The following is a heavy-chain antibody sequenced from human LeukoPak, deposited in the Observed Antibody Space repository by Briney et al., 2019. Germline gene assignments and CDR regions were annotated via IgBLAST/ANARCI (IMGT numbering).Heavy chain of an antibody. D-gene: IGHD6-13*01. CDR1: GFTFSSYA. CDR2: ISGSGGST. CDR3: AKAQSGYSRYYYYYMDV. J-gene: IGHJ6*03. Sequence: GGLLRLSCAASGFTFSSYAMSWVRQAPGKGLEWVSVISGSGGSTYYADSVKGRCTISRDNSQNTLYLQMNSLRAEDTAVYYCAKAQSGYSRYYYYYMDVWGKGTTVTVSS. V-gene: IGHV3-23*01.